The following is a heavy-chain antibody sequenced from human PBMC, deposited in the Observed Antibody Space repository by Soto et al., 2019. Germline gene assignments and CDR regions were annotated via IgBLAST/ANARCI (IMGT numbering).Heavy chain of an antibody. CDR2: IRSKVNNLET. Sequence: GGSLRLSCAASEFTFGDSTMHWVRQTSGRGLEWLGRIRSKVNNLETVYAASVKGRFTISRDDSKNTAYLQMNSLKTEDTAVYYCTRLITPLDYWGRGTLVTVSS. CDR1: EFTFGDST. V-gene: IGHV3-73*01. J-gene: IGHJ4*02. D-gene: IGHD3-16*01. CDR3: TRLITPLDY.